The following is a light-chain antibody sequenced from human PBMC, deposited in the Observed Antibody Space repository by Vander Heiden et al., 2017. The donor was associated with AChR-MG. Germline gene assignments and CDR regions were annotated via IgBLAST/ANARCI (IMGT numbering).Light chain of an antibody. V-gene: IGLV2-14*01. CDR1: SSDVGGYNY. Sequence: QSPLTPPASASGSPGPSTTISCTGTSSDVGGYNYVSWYQQHPGKAPKLMIYEVSKRPSGVSNRFSGSKSGNTASLTISGLQAEDEADYYCSSYTSSSTLWVFGGGTKLTVL. J-gene: IGLJ3*02. CDR3: SSYTSSSTLWV. CDR2: EVS.